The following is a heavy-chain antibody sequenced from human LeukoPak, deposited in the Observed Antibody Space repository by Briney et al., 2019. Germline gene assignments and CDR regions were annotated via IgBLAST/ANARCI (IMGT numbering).Heavy chain of an antibody. D-gene: IGHD1-26*01. CDR1: GGSFSGYY. V-gene: IGHV4-34*01. CDR2: INHSGST. J-gene: IGHJ4*02. CDR3: ARRPEWELHFDY. Sequence: SETLSLTCAVYGGSFSGYYWSWIRQPPGKGLEWIGEINHSGSTNYNPSLKSRVTISVGTSKNQFSLKLSSVTAADTAVYYCARRPEWELHFDYWGQGTLVTVSS.